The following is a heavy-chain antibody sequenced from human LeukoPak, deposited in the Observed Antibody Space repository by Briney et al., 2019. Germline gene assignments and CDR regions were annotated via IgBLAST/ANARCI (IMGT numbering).Heavy chain of an antibody. D-gene: IGHD3-22*01. J-gene: IGHJ4*02. Sequence: GRSLRLSCAASGFSFDDYAMHWVRQVPGKGLEWVSGITWNSAPIGYADSVKGRFTISRDNSKNTLYLQMNGLRAEDTAVYYCAKDRHYYDSSGSVGYWGQGTLVTVSS. CDR3: AKDRHYYDSSGSVGY. CDR1: GFSFDDYA. CDR2: ITWNSAPI. V-gene: IGHV3-9*01.